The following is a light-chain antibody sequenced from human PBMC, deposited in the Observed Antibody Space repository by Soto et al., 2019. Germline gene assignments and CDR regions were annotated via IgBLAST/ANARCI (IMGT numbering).Light chain of an antibody. CDR3: QQYGSSPT. V-gene: IGKV3-20*01. J-gene: IGKJ5*01. CDR2: GAS. CDR1: QNISNY. Sequence: IMLTQSPATLSVSPGERATLSCRASQNISNYLIWYQQKPGQAPRLLIYGASTRDTGIPDRFSGSGSGTDFTLTISRLEPEDFAVYYCQQYGSSPTFGQGTRLEIK.